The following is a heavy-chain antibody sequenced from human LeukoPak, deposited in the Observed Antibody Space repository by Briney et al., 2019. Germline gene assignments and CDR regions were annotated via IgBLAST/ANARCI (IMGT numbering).Heavy chain of an antibody. CDR2: INPNSGGT. J-gene: IGHJ3*02. D-gene: IGHD5-12*01. V-gene: IGHV1-2*04. CDR1: GYTFTGYY. CDR3: ASGREGGYYDAFDI. Sequence: VASVRVSCKASGYTFTGYYMHWVRQAPGQGLEWMGWINPNSGGTNYAQKFQGWVTMTRDTSISTAYMELSRLRSDDTAVYYCASGREGGYYDAFDIWGQGTIVTVSS.